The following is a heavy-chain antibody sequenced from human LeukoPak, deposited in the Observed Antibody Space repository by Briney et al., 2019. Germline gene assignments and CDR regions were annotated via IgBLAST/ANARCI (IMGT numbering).Heavy chain of an antibody. CDR2: IYWDDDK. Sequence: SGPTLVKPTQTLTLTCTFSGFSLRTSGVGVGWIRQPPGKALEWLSLIYWDDDKRYSPSLKSRLTITKDTSKNQVVLTMTNMDPVDTATYYCAHRYYDYVWGSSNDAFDIWGQGTMVTVSS. CDR3: AHRYYDYVWGSSNDAFDI. CDR1: GFSLRTSGVG. D-gene: IGHD3-16*01. V-gene: IGHV2-5*02. J-gene: IGHJ3*02.